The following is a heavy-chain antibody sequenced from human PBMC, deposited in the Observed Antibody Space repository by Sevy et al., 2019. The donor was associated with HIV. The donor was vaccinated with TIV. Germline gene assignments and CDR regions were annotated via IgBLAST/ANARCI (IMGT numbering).Heavy chain of an antibody. D-gene: IGHD4-17*01. CDR3: ARDHCTYGDAEYFQH. Sequence: ASVKVSCKASGYTFTSYGISWVRQAPGQGLEWMGWISGYNGKTNYAQKLQGRVTMTTDTSTSTAYMELRSLRSDDPAVYYCARDHCTYGDAEYFQHWGQGTLVTVSS. V-gene: IGHV1-18*01. CDR1: GYTFTSYG. J-gene: IGHJ1*01. CDR2: ISGYNGKT.